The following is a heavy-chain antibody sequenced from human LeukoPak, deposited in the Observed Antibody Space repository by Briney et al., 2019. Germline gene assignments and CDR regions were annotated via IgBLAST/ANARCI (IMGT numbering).Heavy chain of an antibody. CDR1: GFTFSSYW. V-gene: IGHV3-53*01. CDR3: ARAIWAFDI. D-gene: IGHD3-16*01. Sequence: TGGSLRLSCAASGFTFSSYWMHWVRQAPGKGLEWVSVIYSGGSTYYADSVKGRFTISRDNSKNTLYLQMNSLRAEDTAVYYCARAIWAFDIWGQGTMVTVSS. J-gene: IGHJ3*02. CDR2: IYSGGST.